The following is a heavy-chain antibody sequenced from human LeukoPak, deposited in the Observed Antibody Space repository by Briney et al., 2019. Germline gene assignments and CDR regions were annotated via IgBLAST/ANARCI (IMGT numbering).Heavy chain of an antibody. V-gene: IGHV3-21*01. J-gene: IGHJ4*02. Sequence: GGFLRLSCAASGFTFSSYSMNWVRQAPGKGLEWVSSISSSSSYIYYADSVKGRFTISRDNAKNSLYLQMNSLRAEDTAVYYCARARSPVPATDFDYWGQGTLVTVSS. CDR2: ISSSSSYI. D-gene: IGHD2-2*01. CDR1: GFTFSSYS. CDR3: ARARSPVPATDFDY.